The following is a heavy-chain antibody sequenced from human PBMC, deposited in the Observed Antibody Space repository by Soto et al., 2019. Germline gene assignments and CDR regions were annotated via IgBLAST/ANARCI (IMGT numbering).Heavy chain of an antibody. CDR2: IKQDGSEK. CDR1: GFTFSSYW. V-gene: IGHV3-7*01. Sequence: GGSLRLSCAASGFTFSSYWMSWVRQAPGKGLEWVANIKQDGSEKYYVDSVKGRFTISRDNAKNSLYLQMNSLRAEDTAVYYCARDSTVAGGSTFKYPLTSIDIRGPGTMVTLSS. J-gene: IGHJ3*02. CDR3: ARDSTVAGGSTFKYPLTSIDI. D-gene: IGHD2-15*01.